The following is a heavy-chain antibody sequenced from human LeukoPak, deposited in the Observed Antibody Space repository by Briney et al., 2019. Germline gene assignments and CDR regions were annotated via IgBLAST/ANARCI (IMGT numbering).Heavy chain of an antibody. J-gene: IGHJ3*02. CDR1: GESTSGFY. CDR3: ARVRDSGSLTDAFDI. D-gene: IGHD2-15*01. V-gene: IGHV4-59*12. CDR2: IYYSGTT. Sequence: SETLSLTCTVSGESTSGFYWNRIRQPPGKELEWIGYIYYSGTTNYNPSLKSRVTISIDTSKNHFSLKLSSVTAADTAVYYCARVRDSGSLTDAFDIWGQGTMITVSS.